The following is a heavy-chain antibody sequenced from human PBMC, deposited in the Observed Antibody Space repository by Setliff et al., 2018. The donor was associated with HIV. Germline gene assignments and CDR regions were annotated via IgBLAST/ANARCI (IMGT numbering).Heavy chain of an antibody. Sequence: SETLSLTCAVYGGSFSEYYWTWIRQSPGRGLEWIGQVDHRGGTNYNHSLKSRVTISVDTSKSQFSLKLTSATAADTAVYYCAGRYEGSHYYAFAIWGHGTLVTVSS. CDR2: VDHRGGT. CDR3: AGRYEGSHYYAFAI. D-gene: IGHD3-10*01. V-gene: IGHV4-34*01. J-gene: IGHJ3*02. CDR1: GGSFSEYY.